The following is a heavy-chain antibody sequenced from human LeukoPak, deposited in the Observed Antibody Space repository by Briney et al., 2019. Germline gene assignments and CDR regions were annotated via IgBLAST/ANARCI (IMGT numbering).Heavy chain of an antibody. J-gene: IGHJ4*02. CDR2: IKQDGSEK. CDR3: ARGRGGSYRFDY. V-gene: IGHV3-7*03. CDR1: GFTFSSYW. D-gene: IGHD1-26*01. Sequence: GGSLRLSCAAYGFTFSSYWMSWVRQAPGKGLEWVANIKQDGSEKYYVDSVKGRFTISRDNAKNSLYLQMNSLRAEDTAVYYCARGRGGSYRFDYWGQGTLVTVSS.